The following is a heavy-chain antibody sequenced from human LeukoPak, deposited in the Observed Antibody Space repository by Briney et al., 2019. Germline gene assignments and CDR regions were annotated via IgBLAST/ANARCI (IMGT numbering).Heavy chain of an antibody. CDR2: INTDTGNP. V-gene: IGHV7-4-1*02. CDR3: ARGRRYCDSTTCYGMYYVDD. J-gene: IGHJ4*02. D-gene: IGHD2-2*01. Sequence: ASVKVSCKASRYTFNEYAMIWVRQAPEQGLEWMGWINTDTGNPTYAQGFTGRFVFSLDTSVSTAYLQISSLKAEDTADYYCARGRRYCDSTTCYGMYYVDDWGQGTLVTVSS. CDR1: RYTFNEYA.